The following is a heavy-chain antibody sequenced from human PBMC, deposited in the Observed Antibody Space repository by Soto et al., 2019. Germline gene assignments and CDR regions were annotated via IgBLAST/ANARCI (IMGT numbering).Heavy chain of an antibody. CDR3: ARSYYDILTGYFYNFDY. D-gene: IGHD3-9*01. J-gene: IGHJ4*02. CDR2: ISSSSSTI. CDR1: GFTFSSYS. Sequence: EVQLVESGGGLVQPGGSLRLSCAASGFTFSSYSMNWVRQAPGKGLEWVSYISSSSSTIYYADSVKGRITISRDNAKNSLYLQMNSLRDEDTAVYYCARSYYDILTGYFYNFDYWGQGTLVTVSS. V-gene: IGHV3-48*02.